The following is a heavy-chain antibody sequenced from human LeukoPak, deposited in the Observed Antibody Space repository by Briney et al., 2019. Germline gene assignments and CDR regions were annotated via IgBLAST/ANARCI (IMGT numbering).Heavy chain of an antibody. J-gene: IGHJ6*03. Sequence: SQTLSLACSVSGASMRSPSFYWARLRQPPGKGLEWIGNIYYSGSTYYTPSRQSRVTIPVDTSKNQFSLKLTSVTAADKAVYYCACMSRGVILGPNYDSYYMDGWGKGGTVSDSS. CDR3: ACMSRGVILGPNYDSYYMDG. CDR2: IYYSGST. D-gene: IGHD3-10*01. V-gene: IGHV4-39*01. CDR1: GASMRSPSFY.